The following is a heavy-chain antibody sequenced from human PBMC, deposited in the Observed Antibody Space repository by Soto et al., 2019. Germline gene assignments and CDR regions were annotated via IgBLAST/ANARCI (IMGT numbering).Heavy chain of an antibody. CDR1: GGSFSGYY. V-gene: IGHV4-34*01. CDR3: ARGSGQQWLFPLRPRLHYGMDV. J-gene: IGHJ6*02. Sequence: SETLSLTCAVYGGSFSGYYWSWIRQPPGKGLEWIGEINHSGSTNYNPSLKSRVTISVDTSKNQFSLKLSSVTAADTAVYYCARGSGQQWLFPLRPRLHYGMDVWGQGTTVTVSS. D-gene: IGHD6-19*01. CDR2: INHSGST.